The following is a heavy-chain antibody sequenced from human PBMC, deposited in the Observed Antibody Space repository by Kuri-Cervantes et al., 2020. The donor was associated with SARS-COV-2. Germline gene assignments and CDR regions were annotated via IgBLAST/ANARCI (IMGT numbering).Heavy chain of an antibody. V-gene: IGHV3-7*01. CDR1: GFTFSSYW. Sequence: GGSLRLSCAASGFTFSSYWMSWVRQAPGKGLEWVANIKQDGSEKYYVDSVKGRFTISRDNAKNSLYLQTNSLRAEDTAVYYCARDRRVGWADYWGQGTLVTVSS. D-gene: IGHD1-26*01. J-gene: IGHJ4*02. CDR2: IKQDGSEK. CDR3: ARDRRVGWADY.